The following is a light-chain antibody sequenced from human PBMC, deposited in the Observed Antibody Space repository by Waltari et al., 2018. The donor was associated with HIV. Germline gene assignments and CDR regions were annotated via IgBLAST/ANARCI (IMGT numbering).Light chain of an antibody. CDR3: GAYTGSGNLGL. J-gene: IGLJ2*01. CDR1: SNELGRYEY. Sequence: QSALTQPASASGSPGQSITISCTGTSNELGRYEYVSWYQQPPGKAPKLIIYNVHRRPTVVSDRFSGSKSGNTASLTISGLQPEDEADYYCGAYTGSGNLGLFGGGTKLTVL. CDR2: NVH. V-gene: IGLV2-14*03.